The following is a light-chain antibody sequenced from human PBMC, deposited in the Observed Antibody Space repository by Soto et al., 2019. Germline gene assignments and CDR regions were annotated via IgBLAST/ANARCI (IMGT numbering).Light chain of an antibody. V-gene: IGLV2-14*01. CDR3: CSYTSLSAVV. CDR2: AVS. Sequence: QSALTQPASVSGSPGQSITISCTGTSCDVGGYNHVSWYQQSPGTAPKLILFAVSDRPSGVSHRFSGSKSGNTASLTISGLQDDEEADYYCCSYTSLSAVVFGGGTKLTVL. CDR1: SCDVGGYNH. J-gene: IGLJ2*01.